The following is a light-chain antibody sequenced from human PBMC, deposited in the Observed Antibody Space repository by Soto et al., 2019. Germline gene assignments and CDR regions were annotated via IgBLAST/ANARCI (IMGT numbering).Light chain of an antibody. Sequence: SVLTQPPSASGSPGQSVTISCTGTSSDVGGYNYVSWYQQHPSKAPKLMIYEVSKRPSGVPDRFSGSKSGNTASLTVSGLQAEDEADYYCSSYAGSNNYVFGTGTKLTVL. V-gene: IGLV2-8*01. CDR3: SSYAGSNNYV. J-gene: IGLJ1*01. CDR2: EVS. CDR1: SSDVGGYNY.